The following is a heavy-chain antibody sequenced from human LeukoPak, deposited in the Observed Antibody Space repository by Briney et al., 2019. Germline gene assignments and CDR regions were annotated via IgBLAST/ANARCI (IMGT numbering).Heavy chain of an antibody. Sequence: SETLSLTCTVSGGSISSSLYYWGWIRQPPGKGLEWIGNIYYDGSTYYNPSLKSRVTISVDTSKNQFSLKLSSVTAADTAVYYCARAIVVVVAAAGMDVWGQGTTVTVSS. CDR3: ARAIVVVVAAAGMDV. CDR2: IYYDGST. V-gene: IGHV4-39*07. CDR1: GGSISSSLYY. J-gene: IGHJ6*02. D-gene: IGHD2-15*01.